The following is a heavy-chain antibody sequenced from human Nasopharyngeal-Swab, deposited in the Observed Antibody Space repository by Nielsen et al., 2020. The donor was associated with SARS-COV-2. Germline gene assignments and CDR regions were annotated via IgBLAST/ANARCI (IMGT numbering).Heavy chain of an antibody. D-gene: IGHD2/OR15-2a*01. CDR2: MNPNSGNA. V-gene: IGHV1-8*01. CDR1: GYTFTSSD. Sequence: ASVKVSCKASGYTFTSSDINWVRQATGQRLEWMGWMNPNSGNAGYAQKLQGRVTMTTDTSTSTAYMELRSLRSDDTAVYYCARGFYGSFYYYYGMDVWGQGTTVTVSS. J-gene: IGHJ6*02. CDR3: ARGFYGSFYYYYGMDV.